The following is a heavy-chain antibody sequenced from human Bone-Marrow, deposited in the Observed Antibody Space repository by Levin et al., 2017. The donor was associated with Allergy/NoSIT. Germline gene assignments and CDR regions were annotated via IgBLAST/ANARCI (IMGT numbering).Heavy chain of an antibody. V-gene: IGHV4-59*01. CDR2: IQDRGST. CDR1: GAFISSYY. Sequence: SETLSLTCSVSGAFISSYYWTWIRQPPGKGLEWIGQIQDRGSTKYNPSFESRVTISVDTSKNQSSLNLRSVTGPDTAGYYCARSFGVGSDWLAPWGPGTLVTVSS. J-gene: IGHJ5*02. CDR3: ARSFGVGSDWLAP. D-gene: IGHD3-3*01.